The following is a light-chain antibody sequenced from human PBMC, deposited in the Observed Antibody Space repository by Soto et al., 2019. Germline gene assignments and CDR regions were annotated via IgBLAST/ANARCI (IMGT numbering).Light chain of an antibody. CDR2: DVS. CDR3: SSYSTGGSYV. V-gene: IGLV2-14*03. J-gene: IGLJ1*01. CDR1: SSDVGGHNS. Sequence: QSALTQPASVSGSPGQSIAISCTGTSSDVGGHNSASWYQQHPGKAPKLLIYDVSNRPSGVSNRFSGSKSGNTASLTISGLQAEDEADYYCSSYSTGGSYVFGTGTKVTVL.